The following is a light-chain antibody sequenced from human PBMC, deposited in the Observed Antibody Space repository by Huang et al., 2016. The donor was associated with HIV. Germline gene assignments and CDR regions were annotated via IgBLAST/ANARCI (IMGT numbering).Light chain of an antibody. J-gene: IGKJ1*01. CDR1: QSVLYSSNNKNP. CDR3: QQYYSTPRT. Sequence: DIVMTQSPDSLAVSLGERATINCKSSQSVLYSSNNKNPLVWYQQKPGQPPKLLIYSASPRESGVPDRFSGSGSETDFTLTISSLRAEDVAVYYCQQYYSTPRTFGQGTKVEIK. V-gene: IGKV4-1*01. CDR2: SAS.